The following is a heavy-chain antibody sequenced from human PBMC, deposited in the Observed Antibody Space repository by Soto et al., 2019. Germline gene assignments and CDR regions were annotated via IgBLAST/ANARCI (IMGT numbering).Heavy chain of an antibody. Sequence: GPLRLSCAASFFTFTRYSMNWVRQAPGKGLEWVSSISSTTNYIYYGDSMKGRFTISRDNAKNSLYLEMNSLRAEDTAVYYCARESEDLTSNFDYWGQGTLVSVSS. J-gene: IGHJ4*02. CDR2: ISSTTNYI. CDR1: FFTFTRYS. V-gene: IGHV3-21*06. CDR3: ARESEDLTSNFDY.